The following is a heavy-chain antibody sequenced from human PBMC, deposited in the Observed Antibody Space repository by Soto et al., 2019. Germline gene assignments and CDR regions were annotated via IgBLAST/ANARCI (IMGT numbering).Heavy chain of an antibody. D-gene: IGHD2-2*01. CDR2: ISAYNGNT. Sequence: ASVKVSCKASGYTFTSYGISWVRQAPGQGLEWMGWISAYNGNTNYAQKLQGRVTMTTDTSTSTAYMELRSLRSDDTAVYYCAREAYQHFPYYYYYMDVWGKGTTVTVSS. V-gene: IGHV1-18*01. CDR1: GYTFTSYG. J-gene: IGHJ6*03. CDR3: AREAYQHFPYYYYYMDV.